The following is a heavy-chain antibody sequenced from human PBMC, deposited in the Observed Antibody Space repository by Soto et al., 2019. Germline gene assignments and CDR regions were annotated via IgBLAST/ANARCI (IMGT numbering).Heavy chain of an antibody. CDR1: GYSFTSYW. J-gene: IGHJ3*02. CDR3: ARHLTEINYGDKGPNDAFDI. D-gene: IGHD2-21*01. CDR2: IDPSDSYT. Sequence: GESLKISCKGSGYSFTSYWISCVRQMPGKGLEWMVRIDPSDSYTNYSPSFQGHVTISADKSISTAYLQWSSLKASDTAMYYCARHLTEINYGDKGPNDAFDIWGQGTMVTVSS. V-gene: IGHV5-10-1*01.